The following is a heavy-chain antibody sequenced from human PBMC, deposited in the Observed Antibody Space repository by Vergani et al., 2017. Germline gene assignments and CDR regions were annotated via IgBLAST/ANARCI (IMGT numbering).Heavy chain of an antibody. Sequence: QVQLVQSGAEVKKSGSSVKVSCKASGGTFSSYAISWVRQAPGQGLEWMGRIIPILGTANYAQKFQGRVTITADESTSTAYMELSSLRSEDTAVYYCARGGIAVAGLDYWGQGTLVTVSS. CDR2: IIPILGTA. CDR3: ARGGIAVAGLDY. CDR1: GGTFSSYA. V-gene: IGHV1-69*11. D-gene: IGHD6-19*01. J-gene: IGHJ4*02.